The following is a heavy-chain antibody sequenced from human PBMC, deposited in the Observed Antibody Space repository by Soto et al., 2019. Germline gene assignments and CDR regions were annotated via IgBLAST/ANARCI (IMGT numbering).Heavy chain of an antibody. D-gene: IGHD3-10*01. CDR2: IYYSGST. CDR3: ARPGRDYYYYGMDV. J-gene: IGHJ6*02. Sequence: PSETLSLTCTVSGGSISSSSYYWGWIRQPPGKGLEWIGSIYYSGSTYYNPSLKSRVTISVDTSKNQFSLKLSSVTAADTAAYYCARPGRDYYYYGMDVWGQGTTVTVSS. CDR1: GGSISSSSYY. V-gene: IGHV4-39*01.